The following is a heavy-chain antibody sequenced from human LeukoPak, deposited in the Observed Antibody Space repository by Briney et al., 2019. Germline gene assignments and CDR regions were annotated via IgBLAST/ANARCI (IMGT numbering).Heavy chain of an antibody. CDR3: ARGIIAVAGGPDY. D-gene: IGHD6-19*01. Sequence: GGSLRLSCAASGFTFSSYSMNSVRQAPGKGLEWVSSISSSSSYIYYADSVKGRFTISRDNAKNSLYLQMNSLRDEDTAVYYCARGIIAVAGGPDYWGQGTLVTVSS. V-gene: IGHV3-21*01. CDR2: ISSSSSYI. J-gene: IGHJ4*02. CDR1: GFTFSSYS.